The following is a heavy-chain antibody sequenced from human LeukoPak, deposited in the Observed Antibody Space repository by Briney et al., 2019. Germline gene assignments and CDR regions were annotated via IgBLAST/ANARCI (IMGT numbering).Heavy chain of an antibody. CDR2: IYYSGST. V-gene: IGHV4-59*01. CDR3: ARSFLGDWYFDP. Sequence: SETLFLTRTVSGGSISSYYWSWIRQPPGMGLEWIGCIYYSGSTNYNPSLKSRVTISVDTSKDQFSLRLTSVTAADTAVYYCARSFLGDWYFDPWGRGTLVTVSS. CDR1: GGSISSYY. D-gene: IGHD1-26*01. J-gene: IGHJ2*01.